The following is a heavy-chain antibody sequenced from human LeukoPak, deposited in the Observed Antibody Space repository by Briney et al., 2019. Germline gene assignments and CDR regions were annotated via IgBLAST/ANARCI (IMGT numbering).Heavy chain of an antibody. J-gene: IGHJ5*02. CDR3: ARDRGYDKLYNWFDP. Sequence: ASVKVSCKASGYTFTGYYMHWVRQAPGQGLEWMGWINPNSGGTNYAQKFQGRVTMTRDTSISTAYMELSRLRSDDTAVYYCARDRGYDKLYNWFDPWGQGTLVTVSS. D-gene: IGHD5-12*01. V-gene: IGHV1-2*02. CDR1: GYTFTGYY. CDR2: INPNSGGT.